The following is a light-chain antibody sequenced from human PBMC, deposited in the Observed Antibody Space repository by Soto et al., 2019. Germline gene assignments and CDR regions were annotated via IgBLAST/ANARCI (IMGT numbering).Light chain of an antibody. CDR2: GHN. J-gene: IGLJ2*01. Sequence: QSVLTQPPSVSGAPGQRVTISCTGSYSNIGAGYEVHWYQQIPGTAPKLLISGHNNRPSGVPDRFFGSKSGTSASLTIIGLQAEDEADYSCQVWDSSSDHSVFGGGTKLTVL. CDR3: QVWDSSSDHSV. CDR1: YSNIGAGYE. V-gene: IGLV1-40*01.